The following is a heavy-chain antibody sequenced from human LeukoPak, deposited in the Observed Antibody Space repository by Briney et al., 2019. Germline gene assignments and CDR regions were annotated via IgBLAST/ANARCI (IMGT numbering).Heavy chain of an antibody. J-gene: IGHJ4*02. CDR1: GFTFSSYA. V-gene: IGHV3-23*01. CDR3: AKDLLEGSGTYYFDY. D-gene: IGHD3-10*01. Sequence: GGSLRLSCAASGFTFSSYAMSWVRQAPGKGLEWVSAISGSGGSTYYADSVKGRFTISRDNSKDTLYLQMNSLRAEDTAVYYCAKDLLEGSGTYYFDYWGQGTLVTVSS. CDR2: ISGSGGST.